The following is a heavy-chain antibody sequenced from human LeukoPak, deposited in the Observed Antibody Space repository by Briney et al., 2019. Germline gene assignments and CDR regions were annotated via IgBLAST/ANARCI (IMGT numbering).Heavy chain of an antibody. CDR1: GFTFSSCA. Sequence: GGSLRLSCAASGFTFSSCAMSWVRQAPGKGLEWVSAISGSGGRTYYADSVKGRFTISRDNSKNTLYLQMNSLRAEDTAVYYCAKDPRVYSSSWYYFDYWGQGTLVTVSS. CDR3: AKDPRVYSSSWYYFDY. CDR2: ISGSGGRT. J-gene: IGHJ4*02. D-gene: IGHD6-13*01. V-gene: IGHV3-23*01.